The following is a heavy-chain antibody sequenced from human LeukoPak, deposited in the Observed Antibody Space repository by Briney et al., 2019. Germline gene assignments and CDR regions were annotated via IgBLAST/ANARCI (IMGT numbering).Heavy chain of an antibody. J-gene: IGHJ6*02. V-gene: IGHV4-31*03. Sequence: SETLSLTCTVSGGSISSGGYYWSWIRLHPGKGLEWIGYIYYSGSTYYNPSLKSRVTISVDTSKNQFSLKLSSVTAADTAVYYCARGSQLLSYYGMDVWGQGTTVTVSS. CDR1: GGSISSGGYY. CDR2: IYYSGST. D-gene: IGHD2-2*01. CDR3: ARGSQLLSYYGMDV.